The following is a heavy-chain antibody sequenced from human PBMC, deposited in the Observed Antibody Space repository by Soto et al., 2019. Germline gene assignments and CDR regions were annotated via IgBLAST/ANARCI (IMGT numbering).Heavy chain of an antibody. CDR2: IIPIFGTA. D-gene: IGHD5-12*01. CDR1: GGTFSSYA. J-gene: IGHJ6*02. V-gene: IGHV1-69*13. Sequence: SVKVSCKASGGTFSSYAISWVRQAPGQGLEWMGGIIPIFGTANYAQKFQGRVTITADESTSTAYMELSSLRSEDTAVYYCARGRWLRNYYYYGMDVWGQGTTVTVSS. CDR3: ARGRWLRNYYYYGMDV.